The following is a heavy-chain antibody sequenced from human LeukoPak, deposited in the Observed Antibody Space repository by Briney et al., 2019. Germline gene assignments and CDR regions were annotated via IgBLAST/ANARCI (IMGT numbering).Heavy chain of an antibody. CDR3: ARDYTIAVGTTTYLQH. Sequence: ASVTVPCKASGYIFSVYALIWVRQAPGQGLELMGWINTNTGNPTYAQGFTGRFVFSLDTSVSTAYLQISSLKAEDTAVYYCARDYTIAVGTTTYLQHWGQGTLVTVSS. V-gene: IGHV7-4-1*02. CDR2: INTNTGNP. CDR1: GYIFSVYA. J-gene: IGHJ1*01. D-gene: IGHD1-14*01.